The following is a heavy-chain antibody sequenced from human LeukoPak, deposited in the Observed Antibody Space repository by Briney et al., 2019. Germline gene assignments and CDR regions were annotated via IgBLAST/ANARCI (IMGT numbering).Heavy chain of an antibody. J-gene: IGHJ6*03. V-gene: IGHV4-61*02. CDR2: IYTSGST. Sequence: PSETLPLTCTVSGGSISSGSYYWSWIRQPAGKGLEWIGRIYTSGSTNYNPSLKSRVTISVDTSKNQFSLKLSSVTAADTAVYYCARVPRLYCSSTSCQYYYYYYYMDVWGKGTTVTVSS. D-gene: IGHD2-2*01. CDR1: GGSISSGSYY. CDR3: ARVPRLYCSSTSCQYYYYYYYMDV.